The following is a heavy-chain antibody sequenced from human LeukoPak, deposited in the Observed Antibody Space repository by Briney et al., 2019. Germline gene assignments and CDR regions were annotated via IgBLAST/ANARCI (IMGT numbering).Heavy chain of an antibody. CDR3: ARDLGYSGNVELDY. CDR2: ISSSSSYI. D-gene: IGHD5-12*01. V-gene: IGHV3-21*01. J-gene: IGHJ4*02. Sequence: GRPLRLSFAASGFTFRTYSMNWARPAPGKGLEWVSSISSSSSYIFYADSVKGRFTISRDNAKNSLYLQMNRLIAEDTAVYYCARDLGYSGNVELDYWGQGTLVTVSS. CDR1: GFTFRTYS.